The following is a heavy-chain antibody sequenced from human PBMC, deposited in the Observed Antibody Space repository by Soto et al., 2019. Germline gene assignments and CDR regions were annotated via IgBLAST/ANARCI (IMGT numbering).Heavy chain of an antibody. CDR2: INPNSGGT. J-gene: IGHJ4*02. D-gene: IGHD2-21*02. Sequence: ASVKVSCKASGYTLTGYYMRWVRQAPGQGLEWMGWINPNSGGTNYAQKFQGWVTMTRDTSISTAYMELSRLRSDDTAVYYCAREGGDYSFDYWGQGTLVTVSS. CDR1: GYTLTGYY. V-gene: IGHV1-2*04. CDR3: AREGGDYSFDY.